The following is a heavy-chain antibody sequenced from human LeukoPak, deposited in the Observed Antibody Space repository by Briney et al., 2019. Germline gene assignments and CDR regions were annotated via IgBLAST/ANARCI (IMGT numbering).Heavy chain of an antibody. CDR2: IRYDGSNK. Sequence: GGSVRLSCAASGFTFSSYGMHWVRQAPGKGLEWVAFIRYDGSNKYYADSVKGRFTISSDNSKNTLYLQMNSLRAEDTAVYYCAKDLKWFGELLSSGFDYWGQGTLVTVSS. D-gene: IGHD3-10*01. CDR3: AKDLKWFGELLSSGFDY. V-gene: IGHV3-30*02. CDR1: GFTFSSYG. J-gene: IGHJ4*02.